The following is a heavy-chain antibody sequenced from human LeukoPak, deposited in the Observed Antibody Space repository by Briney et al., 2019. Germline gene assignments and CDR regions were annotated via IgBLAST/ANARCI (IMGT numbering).Heavy chain of an antibody. D-gene: IGHD3-22*01. CDR3: ARGIRDSSGREYFQH. V-gene: IGHV1-8*01. J-gene: IGHJ1*01. CDR2: MNPNSGNT. Sequence: ASVKVSCKASVYTYTSYDINWVRQATGQGLEWMGWMNPNSGNTGYAQKFQGRVTMTRNTSISTAYMELSSLRSEDTAVYYCARGIRDSSGREYFQHWGQGSRVTVSS. CDR1: VYTYTSYD.